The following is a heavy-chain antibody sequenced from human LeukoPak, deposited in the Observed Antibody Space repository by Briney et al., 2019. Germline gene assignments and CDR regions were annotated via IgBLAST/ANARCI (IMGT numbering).Heavy chain of an antibody. J-gene: IGHJ4*02. CDR2: IYTSGST. CDR1: GGSISSGNYY. Sequence: ASETLSLTCTVSGGSISSGNYYWSWIRQPAGKGLEWIGRIYTSGSTKYNPSLKSRVTISVDTSKNLITLKLSSVTAADTAVYYCARGDFWSGYYSDNWGQGTLVTVSS. V-gene: IGHV4-61*02. D-gene: IGHD3-3*01. CDR3: ARGDFWSGYYSDN.